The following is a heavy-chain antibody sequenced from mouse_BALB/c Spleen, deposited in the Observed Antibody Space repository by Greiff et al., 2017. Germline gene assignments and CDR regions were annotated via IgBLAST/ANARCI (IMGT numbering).Heavy chain of an antibody. CDR2: ISSGGSYT. CDR3: ARDGDYYDYPLFAY. J-gene: IGHJ3*01. Sequence: EVKVEESGGGLVKPGGSLKLSCAASGFTFSSYAMSWVRQSPEKRLEWVAEISSGGSYTYYPDTVTGRFTISRDNAKNTLYLEMSSLRSEDTAMYYCARDGDYYDYPLFAYWGQGTLVTVSA. V-gene: IGHV5-9-4*01. D-gene: IGHD2-4*01. CDR1: GFTFSSYA.